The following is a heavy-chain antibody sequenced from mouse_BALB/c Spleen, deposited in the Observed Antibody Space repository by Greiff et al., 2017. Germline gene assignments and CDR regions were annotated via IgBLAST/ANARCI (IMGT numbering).Heavy chain of an antibody. CDR3: TRGLYALDY. Sequence: EVQGVESGGGLVQPGGSMKLSCVASGFTFSNYWMNWVRQSPEKGLEWVAEIRLKSNNYATHYAESVKGRFTISRDDSKSSVYLQMNNLRAEDTGIYYCTRGLYALDYWGQGTTLTVSS. CDR2: IRLKSNNYAT. D-gene: IGHD1-1*01. V-gene: IGHV6-6*02. J-gene: IGHJ2*01. CDR1: GFTFSNYW.